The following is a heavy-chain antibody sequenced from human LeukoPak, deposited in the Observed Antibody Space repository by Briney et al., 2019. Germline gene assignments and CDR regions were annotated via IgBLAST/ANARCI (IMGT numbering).Heavy chain of an antibody. CDR2: IYHSGST. V-gene: IGHV4-30-2*01. J-gene: IGHJ5*02. D-gene: IGHD2-2*01. Sequence: SETLSLTCAVSGGSISSGGYSWSWIRQPPGTGLEWIGYIYHSGSTYYNPSLKSRVTISVDRSKNQFSLKLSSVTAADTAVYYCARRYCSSTSCYGLDPWGQGTLVTVSS. CDR1: GGSISSGGYS. CDR3: ARRYCSSTSCYGLDP.